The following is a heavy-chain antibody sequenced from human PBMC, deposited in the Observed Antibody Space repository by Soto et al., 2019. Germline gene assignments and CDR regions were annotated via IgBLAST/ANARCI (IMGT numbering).Heavy chain of an antibody. V-gene: IGHV4-30-4*01. Sequence: PSETLSLTCTVSGGSISSGDYYWSWIRQPPGKDLEWIGYISSSGSTYYNPSLKSRVTISVDTSKNQFSLKLTSVTAADTAVYYCARDKITGLFDYWGQGTLVTVSS. D-gene: IGHD2-8*02. CDR1: GGSISSGDYY. CDR2: ISSSGST. CDR3: ARDKITGLFDY. J-gene: IGHJ4*02.